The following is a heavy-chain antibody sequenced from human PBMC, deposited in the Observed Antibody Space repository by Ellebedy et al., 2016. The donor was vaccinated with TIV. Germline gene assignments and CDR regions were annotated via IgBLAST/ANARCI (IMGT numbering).Heavy chain of an antibody. CDR2: ISISGTTV. D-gene: IGHD3-10*01. CDR1: GFTFTDYY. Sequence: GESLKISCAASGFTFTDYYMSWIRQSPGKGLEWVSYISISGTTVYYADSVKGRFTISRDNAKNSLYLQMNSRRADDTAIYYCARDLYYGSGKIASSWGQGTLVTVSS. CDR3: ARDLYYGSGKIASS. V-gene: IGHV3-11*01. J-gene: IGHJ1*01.